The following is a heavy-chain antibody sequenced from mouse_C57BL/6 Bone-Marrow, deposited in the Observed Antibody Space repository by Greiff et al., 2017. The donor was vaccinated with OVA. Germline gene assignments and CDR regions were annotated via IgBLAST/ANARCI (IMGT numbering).Heavy chain of an antibody. CDR3: ARSYDGYSYFDV. V-gene: IGHV1-81*01. J-gene: IGHJ1*03. D-gene: IGHD2-3*01. CDR2: IYPRSGNT. CDR1: GYTFTSYG. Sequence: VQGVESGAELARPGASVKLSCKASGYTFTSYGISWVKQRTGQGLEWIGEIYPRSGNTYYNEKFKGKATLTADKSSSTAYMELRSLTSEDSAVYFCARSYDGYSYFDVWGTGTTVTVSS.